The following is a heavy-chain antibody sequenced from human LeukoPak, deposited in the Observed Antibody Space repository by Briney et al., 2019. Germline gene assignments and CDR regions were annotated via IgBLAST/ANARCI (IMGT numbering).Heavy chain of an antibody. CDR3: ARAYYDRARGDY. V-gene: IGHV1-8*01. CDR2: MNPNSGNT. D-gene: IGHD3-22*01. J-gene: IGHJ4*02. Sequence: ASVKVSCTASGYTFTSYDINWVRQATGQGLEWMGWMNPNSGNTGYAQKFQGRVTMTRNTSISTAYMELSSLRSEDTAVYYCARAYYDRARGDYWGQGTLVTVSS. CDR1: GYTFTSYD.